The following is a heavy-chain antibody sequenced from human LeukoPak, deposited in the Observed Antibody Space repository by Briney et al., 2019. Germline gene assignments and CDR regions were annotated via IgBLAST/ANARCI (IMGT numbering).Heavy chain of an antibody. V-gene: IGHV1-2*02. J-gene: IGHJ4*02. D-gene: IGHD1-26*01. CDR1: GYTFTGYY. Sequence: WASVKVSCKASGYTFTGYYMHWVRQAPGQGLEWMGWINPNSGGTNYAQKFQGRVTMTRDTSISTAYMELSRLRSDDTAVYFCARGKGVGATNYFDLWGQGTLVSVSS. CDR3: ARGKGVGATNYFDL. CDR2: INPNSGGT.